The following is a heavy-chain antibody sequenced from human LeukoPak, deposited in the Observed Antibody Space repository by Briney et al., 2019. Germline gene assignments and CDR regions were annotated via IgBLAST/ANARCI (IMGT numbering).Heavy chain of an antibody. CDR1: GFTFSSYG. Sequence: GGSLRLSCAASGFTFSSYGMHWVRQAPGKGLEWVAVISYDGSNKYYADSVKGRFTISRDNSKNTLYLQMSSLRAEDTAVYYCAKEEHDSSGYYLWGQGTLVTVSS. CDR2: ISYDGSNK. J-gene: IGHJ5*02. D-gene: IGHD3-22*01. V-gene: IGHV3-30*18. CDR3: AKEEHDSSGYYL.